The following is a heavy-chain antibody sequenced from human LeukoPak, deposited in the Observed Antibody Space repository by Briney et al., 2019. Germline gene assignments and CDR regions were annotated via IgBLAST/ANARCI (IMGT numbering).Heavy chain of an antibody. D-gene: IGHD2/OR15-2a*01. Sequence: PGGSLRLSCAASGFTFRSYAMTWVRQAPGKGLEWVAGSSGNFDSISYADSVKGRFTISRDNSKSTLYLQMNSLRAEDTAVYYCASGASIYGPFDYWGQGTLVTVSS. V-gene: IGHV3-23*01. CDR1: GFTFRSYA. CDR2: SSGNFDSI. CDR3: ASGASIYGPFDY. J-gene: IGHJ4*02.